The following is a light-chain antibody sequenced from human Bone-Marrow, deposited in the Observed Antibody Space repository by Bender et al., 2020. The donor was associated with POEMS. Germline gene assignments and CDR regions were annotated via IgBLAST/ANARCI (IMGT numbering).Light chain of an antibody. J-gene: IGLJ3*02. V-gene: IGLV2-14*02. CDR3: SSYTAYTTLV. Sequence: QSALTQPASVSGSPGQSITISCTGTNTDIGNYNLVSWYQQHPGKAPKLLIFDVTNRPPGISNRFSGSKSGITASLTISGLQAEDEADYYCSSYTAYTTLVFGGGTKVTVL. CDR2: DVT. CDR1: NTDIGNYNL.